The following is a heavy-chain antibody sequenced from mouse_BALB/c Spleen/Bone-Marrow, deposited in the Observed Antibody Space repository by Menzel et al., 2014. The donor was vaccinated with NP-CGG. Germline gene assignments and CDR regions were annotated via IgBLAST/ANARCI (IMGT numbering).Heavy chain of an antibody. CDR1: GYTFTSYW. CDR3: TRKDY. CDR2: IYPSDSYT. J-gene: IGHJ3*01. V-gene: IGHV1-69*02. Sequence: QVQLQQSGAELVRPGASVKLSCKASGYTFTSYWINWGKQRPGQGLEWIGNIYPSDSYTNYNQKFKDKATLTVDKSSSTAYMQLSSPASEDSAVYYCTRKDYWGQGTLVTVSA.